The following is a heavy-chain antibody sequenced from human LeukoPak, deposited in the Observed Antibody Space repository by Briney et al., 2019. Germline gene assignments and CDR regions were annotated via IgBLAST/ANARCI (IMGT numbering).Heavy chain of an antibody. J-gene: IGHJ4*02. CDR1: GGTFSSYA. D-gene: IGHD4-17*01. V-gene: IGHV1-69*13. CDR3: AGDSAYGEDFDY. Sequence: SVKVSCKASGGTFSSYAISWVRQAPGQGLEWRGGIIPIFGTANYAQKFQGRVTITADESTSTAYMELSSLRSEDTAVYYCAGDSAYGEDFDYWGQGTLVTVSS. CDR2: IIPIFGTA.